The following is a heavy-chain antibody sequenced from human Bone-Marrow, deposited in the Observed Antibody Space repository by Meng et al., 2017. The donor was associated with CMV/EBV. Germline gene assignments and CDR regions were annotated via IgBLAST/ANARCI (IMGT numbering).Heavy chain of an antibody. CDR3: ARSYYDSSGNNWFDP. Sequence: SGYTLTSYDVNWVRQATGQGLEWMGWMNPNSGNTGYAQKFQGRVTMTRNTSISTAHMELSSLRSEDTAVYYCARSYYDSSGNNWFDPWGQGTLVTVSS. V-gene: IGHV1-8*01. D-gene: IGHD3-22*01. J-gene: IGHJ5*02. CDR1: GYTLTSYD. CDR2: MNPNSGNT.